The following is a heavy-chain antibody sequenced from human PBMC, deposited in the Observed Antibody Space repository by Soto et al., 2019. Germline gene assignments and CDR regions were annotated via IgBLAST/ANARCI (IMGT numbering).Heavy chain of an antibody. Sequence: QVQLVESGGGVVQPGRSLRLSCAASGFTFSSYGMHWVRQAPGKGLEWVAVISYDGSNKYYADSVKGRFTISRDNSKNTLYLQMNSLRAEDTAVYYCAKGVAVAGTNWFDPWGQGTLVTVSS. D-gene: IGHD6-19*01. J-gene: IGHJ5*02. CDR3: AKGVAVAGTNWFDP. CDR2: ISYDGSNK. CDR1: GFTFSSYG. V-gene: IGHV3-30*18.